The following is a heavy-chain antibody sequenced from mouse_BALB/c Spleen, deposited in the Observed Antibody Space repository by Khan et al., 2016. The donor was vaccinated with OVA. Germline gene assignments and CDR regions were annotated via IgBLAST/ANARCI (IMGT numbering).Heavy chain of an antibody. D-gene: IGHD2-2*01. CDR3: ASGYAYGWYFDV. V-gene: IGHV9-4*02. J-gene: IGHJ1*01. CDR2: INTHAGVP. CDR1: GYTFTTAG. Sequence: QIQLVQSGPELKKPGETVRISCKASGYTFTTAGMQWVQKMPGKGLKWIGWINTHAGVPKYAEDFKGRFAFSLETSASTAYLQISNIMNEDTTTYSCASGYAYGWYFDVWGPGTTVTVSS.